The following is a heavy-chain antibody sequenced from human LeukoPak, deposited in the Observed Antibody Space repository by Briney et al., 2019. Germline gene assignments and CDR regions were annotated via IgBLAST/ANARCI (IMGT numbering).Heavy chain of an antibody. Sequence: GGSLRLSCAASGFSFSSYGMHWVRQAPGKGLEWVAVISYDGSNKYYADSVKGRFTISRDNSKNTLYLQMNSLRAEDTAVYYCARDGTVTNPNYYYGMDVWGQGTTVTVSS. D-gene: IGHD4-11*01. V-gene: IGHV3-30*03. CDR1: GFSFSSYG. CDR3: ARDGTVTNPNYYYGMDV. J-gene: IGHJ6*02. CDR2: ISYDGSNK.